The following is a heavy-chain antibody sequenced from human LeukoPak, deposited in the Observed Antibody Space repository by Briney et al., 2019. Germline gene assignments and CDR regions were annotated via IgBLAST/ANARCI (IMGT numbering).Heavy chain of an antibody. CDR2: ISGSGGST. CDR1: GFTFSSYA. D-gene: IGHD2-15*01. J-gene: IGHJ4*02. Sequence: GSLRLSCAASGFTFSSYAMSWVRQAPGKGLEWVSAISGSGGSTYYADSVKGRFTISRDNSKNTLYLQMNSLRAEDTAVYYCAKDFTSGYCSGGSCYTFDYWGQGTLVTVSS. CDR3: AKDFTSGYCSGGSCYTFDY. V-gene: IGHV3-23*01.